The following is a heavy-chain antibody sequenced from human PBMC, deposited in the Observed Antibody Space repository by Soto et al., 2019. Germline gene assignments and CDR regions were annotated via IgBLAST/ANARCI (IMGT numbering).Heavy chain of an antibody. CDR2: INHSGST. J-gene: IGHJ4*02. Sequence: SETLSLTCAVYGGSFSGYYWSWIRQPPGKGLEWIGEINHSGSTNYNPSLKSRVTISVDTSKNQFSLKLSSVTAADTAVYYCARQKAAAGLRREGIWDYWGQGTLVTVSS. V-gene: IGHV4-34*01. CDR3: ARQKAAAGLRREGIWDY. D-gene: IGHD6-13*01. CDR1: GGSFSGYY.